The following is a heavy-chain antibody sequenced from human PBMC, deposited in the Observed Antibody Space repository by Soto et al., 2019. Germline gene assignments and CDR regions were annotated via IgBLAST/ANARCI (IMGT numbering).Heavy chain of an antibody. V-gene: IGHV5-51*01. J-gene: IGHJ6*02. CDR2: IYPGDSDT. CDR3: ARLDTAMTSAYYYGMVV. CDR1: GYSFTSYW. Sequence: PGESLKISCKGSGYSFTSYWIGWVRQMPGKGLEWMGIIYPGDSDTRYSPSFQGQVTISADKSISTAYLQWSSLKAPDTAMYYCARLDTAMTSAYYYGMVVWGQGTTVTVSS. D-gene: IGHD5-18*01.